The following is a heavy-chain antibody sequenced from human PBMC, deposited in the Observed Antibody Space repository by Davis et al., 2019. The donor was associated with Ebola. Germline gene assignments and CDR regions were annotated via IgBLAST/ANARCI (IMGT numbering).Heavy chain of an antibody. V-gene: IGHV4-30-4*01. J-gene: IGHJ5*02. CDR2: IYYSGST. Sequence: MPSETLSLTCTVSGGSISSGDYYWSWIRQPPGKGLEWIGYIYYSGSTYYNPSLKSRVTISVDTSKNQFSLKLTSVTAADTALYYCARHVLTAVYNFDTSGPNWFDPWGQGTLVTVSS. CDR1: GGSISSGDYY. CDR3: ARHVLTAVYNFDTSGPNWFDP. D-gene: IGHD3-22*01.